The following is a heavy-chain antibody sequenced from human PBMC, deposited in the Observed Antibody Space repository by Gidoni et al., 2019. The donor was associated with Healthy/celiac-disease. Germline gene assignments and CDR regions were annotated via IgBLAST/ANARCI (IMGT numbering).Heavy chain of an antibody. Sequence: EVQLVESGGGLVQPGGSMRLSCADSGFTFRRYWMSWVRQAPGKGLGWVANLKQVGSEKYYVDSVKGRFTISRDNAKNSLYLQMNSLRAEDTAVYYCASGYCSGGSCYQQYYYGMDVWGQGTTVTVSS. CDR1: GFTFRRYW. J-gene: IGHJ6*02. CDR3: ASGYCSGGSCYQQYYYGMDV. V-gene: IGHV3-7*03. D-gene: IGHD2-15*01. CDR2: LKQVGSEK.